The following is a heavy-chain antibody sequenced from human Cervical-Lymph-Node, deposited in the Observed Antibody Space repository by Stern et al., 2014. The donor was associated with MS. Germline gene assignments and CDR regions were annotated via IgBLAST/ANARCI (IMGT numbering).Heavy chain of an antibody. CDR1: GFSLSTSGMC. D-gene: IGHD3-22*01. J-gene: IGHJ4*02. CDR2: IDWDDDK. CDR3: ARIRRSGSSGYCFDY. V-gene: IGHV2-70*01. Sequence: ESGPALVKPTQTLTLTCTFSGFSLSTSGMCVSWIRQPPGKALEWLALIDWDDDKYYSTSLKTRLTISKDTSKNQVVLTMTNMDPVDTATYYCARIRRSGSSGYCFDYWGQGTLVTVSS.